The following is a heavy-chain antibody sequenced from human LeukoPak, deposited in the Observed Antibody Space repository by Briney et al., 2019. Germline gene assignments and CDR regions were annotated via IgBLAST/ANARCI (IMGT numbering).Heavy chain of an antibody. CDR1: GYTFSRYG. CDR3: ARQSFIAGDNWNYVLNGDDALDI. J-gene: IGHJ3*02. V-gene: IGHV1-18*01. Sequence: ASMKVSCKASGYTFSRYGITWVRQAPGQGLEWTGWITAYDGNTNFAQNFQARVTMTTDTSTNTAYMELRSLRSEDTAVYYCARQSFIAGDNWNYVLNGDDALDIWGQGTMVTVSS. CDR2: ITAYDGNT. D-gene: IGHD1-7*01.